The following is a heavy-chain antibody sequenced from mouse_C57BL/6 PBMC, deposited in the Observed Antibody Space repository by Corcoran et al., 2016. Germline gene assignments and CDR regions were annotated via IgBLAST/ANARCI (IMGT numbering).Heavy chain of an antibody. J-gene: IGHJ4*01. Sequence: EVQLQQSVAELVRPGASVKLSCTASGFNIKNTYMHWVKQRPEQGLDWIGRIDPANDNTKYAPKFQGKATITADTSSNTAYLQLSSLTSEDTAIYYCALDDYDYGGVLAMDYWGQGTSVTVSS. CDR1: GFNIKNTY. D-gene: IGHD2-4*01. CDR2: IDPANDNT. CDR3: ALDDYDYGGVLAMDY. V-gene: IGHV14-3*01.